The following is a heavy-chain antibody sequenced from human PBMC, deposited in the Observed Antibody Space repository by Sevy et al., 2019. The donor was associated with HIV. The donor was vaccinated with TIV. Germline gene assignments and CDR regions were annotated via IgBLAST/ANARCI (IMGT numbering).Heavy chain of an antibody. CDR1: GGTFSSYA. J-gene: IGHJ6*03. Sequence: ASVKVCCKASGGTFSSYAISWVRQAPGQGLEWMGGIIPIFGTANYAQKFQGRVTITADKSTSTAYMELSSLRSEDTAVYYCARDRSSSWYEGGYYYYYYYIDVWGKGTTVTVSS. D-gene: IGHD6-13*01. CDR2: IIPIFGTA. V-gene: IGHV1-69*06. CDR3: ARDRSSSWYEGGYYYYYYYIDV.